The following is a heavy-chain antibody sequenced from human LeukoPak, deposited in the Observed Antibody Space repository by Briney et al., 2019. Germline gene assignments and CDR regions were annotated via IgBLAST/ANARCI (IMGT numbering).Heavy chain of an antibody. CDR2: IYDRGST. Sequence: SETLSLTCTVSGGSISSYYWSWIRQPPGKGLEWIGNIYDRGSTKYNPSLKSRVTISVDTSKNQFSLRLSSVTAADTAVYYCARGRTFDNWGHGTLVTVSS. CDR3: ARGRTFDN. J-gene: IGHJ4*01. CDR1: GGSISSYY. V-gene: IGHV4-59*01.